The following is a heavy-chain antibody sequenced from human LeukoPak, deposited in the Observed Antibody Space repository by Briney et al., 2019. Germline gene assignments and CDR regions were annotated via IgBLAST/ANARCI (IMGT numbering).Heavy chain of an antibody. D-gene: IGHD3-9*01. CDR3: ARDGSDYDILTGNNWFDP. Sequence: SETLSLTCAVSGGSISSSNWWSWVRQPPGKGLEWIGEIYHSGSTNYNPSLKSRVTISVDKSKNQFSLKLSSVTAADTAVYYCARDGSDYDILTGNNWFDPWGQGTLVTVSS. CDR2: IYHSGST. CDR1: GGSISSSNW. V-gene: IGHV4-4*02. J-gene: IGHJ5*02.